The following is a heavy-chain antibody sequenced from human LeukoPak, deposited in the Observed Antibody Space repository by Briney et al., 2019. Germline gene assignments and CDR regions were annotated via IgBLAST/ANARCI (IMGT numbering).Heavy chain of an antibody. V-gene: IGHV3-49*04. CDR3: TRYPYEHIAVAGTRPN. Sequence: GGSLRLSCTASGFTFGDYAMSWVRQAPGKGLEWVGFIRSKASGGTTEYAASVKGRFTISRDDSKSIAYLQMNSLKSEDTAVYYCTRYPYEHIAVAGTRPNWGQGTLVTVSS. J-gene: IGHJ4*02. CDR1: GFTFGDYA. D-gene: IGHD6-19*01. CDR2: IRSKASGGTT.